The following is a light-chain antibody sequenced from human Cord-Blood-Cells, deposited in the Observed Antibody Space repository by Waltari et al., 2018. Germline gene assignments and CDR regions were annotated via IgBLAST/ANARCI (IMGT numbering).Light chain of an antibody. CDR2: AAS. CDR1: QSISSY. J-gene: IGKJ4*01. Sequence: DIQMTQSPSSLSASVGARVTITCRASQSISSYLNWYQQKPGKAPKILIYAASRLQSGVPSRFSGSGSGTDFTLTISSLQPEDFATYYCQQSYSTPLTFGGGTKVEIK. CDR3: QQSYSTPLT. V-gene: IGKV1-39*01.